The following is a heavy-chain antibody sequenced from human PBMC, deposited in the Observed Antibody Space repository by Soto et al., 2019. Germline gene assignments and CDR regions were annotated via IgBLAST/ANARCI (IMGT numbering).Heavy chain of an antibody. D-gene: IGHD6-19*01. Sequence: SETLSLTCTVSGGSISSYYWGWIRQPPGKGLEWIGSIHYSGSTYYNPSLKSRVTISVDTSKNQFSLTLSSVTAADTAVYYCARHSSTGWYHSHYWGQGTRVTVSX. J-gene: IGHJ4*02. CDR3: ARHSSTGWYHSHY. CDR2: IHYSGST. CDR1: GGSISSYY. V-gene: IGHV4-39*01.